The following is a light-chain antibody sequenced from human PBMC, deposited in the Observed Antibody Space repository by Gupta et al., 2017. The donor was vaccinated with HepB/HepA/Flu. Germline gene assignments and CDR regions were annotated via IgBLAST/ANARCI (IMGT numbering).Light chain of an antibody. V-gene: IGLV2-14*03. CDR2: DVN. CDR3: SSYTSSITYV. CDR1: SSDVDGYNY. J-gene: IGLJ1*01. Sequence: QSALTQPASVSGSPGQSITISCTGTSSDVDGYNYVSWYQQHPGKAPKLMIYDVNNRPSGVASRFSGSKSGNAASLTISGLQAEDEADYYCSSYTSSITYVFGTGTKVTVL.